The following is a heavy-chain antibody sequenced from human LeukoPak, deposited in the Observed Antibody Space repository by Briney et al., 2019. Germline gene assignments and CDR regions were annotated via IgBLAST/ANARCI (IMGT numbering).Heavy chain of an antibody. D-gene: IGHD3-9*01. J-gene: IGHJ4*02. CDR3: ARHIPLTNYDILTGYYIGYFDY. CDR1: GGSISSYY. Sequence: PSETLSLTCTVSGGSISSYYWSWIRQPPGKGLEWTGYIYYSGSTNYNPSLKSRVTISVDTSKNQFSLKLSSVTAADTAVYYCARHIPLTNYDILTGYYIGYFDYWGQGTLVTVSS. V-gene: IGHV4-59*08. CDR2: IYYSGST.